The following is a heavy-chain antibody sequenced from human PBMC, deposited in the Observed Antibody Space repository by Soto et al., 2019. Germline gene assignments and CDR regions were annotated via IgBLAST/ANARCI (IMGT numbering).Heavy chain of an antibody. CDR1: GFSFSDYA. CDR3: ARENSRRAARLFQH. V-gene: IGHV3-30-3*01. CDR2: ISPDGTNE. J-gene: IGHJ1*01. Sequence: QVQLVESGGGAVQPGKSLRVSCVASGFSFSDYAMHWARQAPGKGLEWVALISPDGTNEYYAESAKGRFTISRDNSKNTVYLQMSSLRPEDTALYYCARENSRRAARLFQHWGHGTLVTVSS. D-gene: IGHD6-6*01.